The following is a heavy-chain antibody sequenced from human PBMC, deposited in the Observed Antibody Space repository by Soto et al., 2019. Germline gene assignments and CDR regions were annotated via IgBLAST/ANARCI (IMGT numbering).Heavy chain of an antibody. CDR1: GFTFSSFV. CDR2: ISASGDST. J-gene: IGHJ6*02. V-gene: IGHV3-23*01. CDR3: ARDALHPMDV. Sequence: PGGSLRLSCAASGFTFSSFVMNWVRQAPGKGLGWVSSISASGDSTYYADSVKDRFTISRDNSKNTLYVQMNSLRAEDTAVYYCARDALHPMDVWGQGTTVTVSS.